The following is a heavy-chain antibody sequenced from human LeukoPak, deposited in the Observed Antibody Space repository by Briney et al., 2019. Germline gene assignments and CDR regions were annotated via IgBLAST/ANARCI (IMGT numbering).Heavy chain of an antibody. V-gene: IGHV4-34*01. J-gene: IGHJ3*02. CDR2: INHSGST. Sequence: SETLSLTCAVYGGSFSGYYWSWIHQPPGKGLEWIGEINHSGSTNYNPSLKSRVTISVDTSKNQFSLKLSSVTAADTAVYYCARVPRRRFLEWLPPGAFDIWGQGTMVTVSS. CDR1: GGSFSGYY. CDR3: ARVPRRRFLEWLPPGAFDI. D-gene: IGHD3-3*01.